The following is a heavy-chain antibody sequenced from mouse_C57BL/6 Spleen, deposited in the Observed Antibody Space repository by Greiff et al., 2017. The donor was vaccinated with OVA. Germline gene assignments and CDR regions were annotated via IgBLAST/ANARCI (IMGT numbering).Heavy chain of an antibody. CDR1: GYTFTSYW. CDR3: LYGSSDWYFDV. V-gene: IGHV1-69*01. CDR2: IDPSDSYT. J-gene: IGHJ1*03. Sequence: QVQLKQPGAELVMPGASVKLSCKASGYTFTSYWMHWVKQRPGQGLEWIGEIDPSDSYTNYNQKFKGKSTLTVDKSSSTAYMQLSSLTSEDSAVYYCLYGSSDWYFDVWGTGTTVTVSS. D-gene: IGHD1-1*01.